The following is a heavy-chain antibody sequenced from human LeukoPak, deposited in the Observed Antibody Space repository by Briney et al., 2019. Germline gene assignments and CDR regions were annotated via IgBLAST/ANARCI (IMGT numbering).Heavy chain of an antibody. J-gene: IGHJ5*02. CDR2: IFYSGSI. CDR1: GGSISTYNW. CDR3: ARLKVEYQLPMYSKVRWFDP. Sequence: SETLSLTCAVSGGSISTYNWWSWVRQPPGKGLEWIGEIFYSGSINYSPSLKSRVTLSLDKSKNQFSLQLSSVTAADTAVYYCARLKVEYQLPMYSKVRWFDPWGQGTLVTVSS. V-gene: IGHV4-4*02. D-gene: IGHD2-2*01.